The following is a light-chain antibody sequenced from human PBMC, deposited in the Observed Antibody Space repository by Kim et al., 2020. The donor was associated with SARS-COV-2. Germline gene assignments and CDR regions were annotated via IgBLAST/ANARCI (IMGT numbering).Light chain of an antibody. J-gene: IGLJ3*02. CDR3: SAWDSTLSAWV. V-gene: IGLV10-54*01. CDR2: RNN. Sequence: QPVLTQSPSASASLGTSVKLTCTGNSNNVGNEGAAWLQQHQGHPPKLLSYRNNNRPSGISERLSASRSGNTASLTITGLQPEDEADYYCSAWDSTLSAWVFGGGTQLTVL. CDR1: SNNVGNEG.